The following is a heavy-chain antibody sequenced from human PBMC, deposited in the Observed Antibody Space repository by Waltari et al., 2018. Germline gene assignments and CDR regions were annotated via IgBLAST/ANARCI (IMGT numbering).Heavy chain of an antibody. V-gene: IGHV3-23*01. CDR2: MSGPGLTT. J-gene: IGHJ4*02. D-gene: IGHD6-13*01. CDR3: AKVGGIAAAEFQFDF. CDR1: GFTFISYA. Sequence: EVQLLESGGGLVQPGGSLRLSCAASGFTFISYAMSWVRQAPGKGVGWVASMSGPGLTTVYADSVKGRFSSSRDNSKNTLYLQINGLRADDTAVYYCAKVGGIAAAEFQFDFWGRGTLVTVSS.